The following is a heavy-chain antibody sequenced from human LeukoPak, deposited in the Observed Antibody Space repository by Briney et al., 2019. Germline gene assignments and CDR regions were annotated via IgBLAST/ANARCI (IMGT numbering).Heavy chain of an antibody. V-gene: IGHV1-24*01. CDR2: FDPEDGET. J-gene: IGHJ4*02. Sequence: EASVKVSCKVSGYTLTELSMHWVRQAPGKGLEWMGGFDPEDGETIYAQKFQGRVTMTEDTSTDTAYMELSSLRSEDTAVYYCATEAYSGSYDYVVYWGQGTLVTVSS. D-gene: IGHD1-26*01. CDR1: GYTLTELS. CDR3: ATEAYSGSYDYVVY.